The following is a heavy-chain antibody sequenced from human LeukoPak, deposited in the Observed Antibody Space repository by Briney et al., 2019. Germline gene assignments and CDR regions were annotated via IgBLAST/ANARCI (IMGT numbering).Heavy chain of an antibody. CDR2: FYHSGST. Sequence: SETLSLTCTVSGYFIRSGFYWGWIRQPPGKGLEWIGSFYHSGSTYYNPSLESRVTISLDTSKNQLSLKLTSVTAADTAVYYCARVLYSGSYDDFDYWGQGTLVTVSS. D-gene: IGHD1-26*01. V-gene: IGHV4-38-2*02. J-gene: IGHJ4*02. CDR3: ARVLYSGSYDDFDY. CDR1: GYFIRSGFY.